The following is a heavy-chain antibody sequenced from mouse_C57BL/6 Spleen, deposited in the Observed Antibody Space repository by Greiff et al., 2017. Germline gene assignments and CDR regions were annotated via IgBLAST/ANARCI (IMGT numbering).Heavy chain of an antibody. J-gene: IGHJ2*01. CDR3: ARQGTGTSRYFDY. CDR1: GFTFSSYG. Sequence: EVHLVESGGDLVKPGGSLKLSCAASGFTFSSYGMSWVRQTPDKRLEWVATISSGGSYTYYPDSVKGRFTISRDNAKNTLYLQMSSLKSEDTAMYYCARQGTGTSRYFDYWGQGTTLTVSS. D-gene: IGHD4-1*01. CDR2: ISSGGSYT. V-gene: IGHV5-6*01.